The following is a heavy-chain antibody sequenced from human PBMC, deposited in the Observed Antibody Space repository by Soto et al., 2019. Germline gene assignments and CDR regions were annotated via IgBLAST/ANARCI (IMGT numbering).Heavy chain of an antibody. CDR1: GGTVSSYA. D-gene: IGHD6-13*01. CDR3: ARVGSWAFVAGIYV. Sequence: QVQLVQSGAEVKKPGASVKVSCKASGGTVSSYAISWVRHAPGQGLEWMGGSIPTFGTPNYSQKFQGRVTITEDDSTSIDDMELSSVKQEETAVYYCARVGSWAFVAGIYVWGQGTTVTVSS. V-gene: IGHV1-69*01. CDR2: SIPTFGTP. J-gene: IGHJ6*02.